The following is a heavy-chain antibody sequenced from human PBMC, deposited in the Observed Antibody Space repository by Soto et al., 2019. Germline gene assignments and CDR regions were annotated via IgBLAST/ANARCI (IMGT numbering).Heavy chain of an antibody. CDR1: GYTFTSYG. J-gene: IGHJ3*02. CDR3: ARDGAIFGVVTGAFDI. D-gene: IGHD3-3*01. Sequence: ASVKVSCKASGYTFTSYGISWVRQAPGQGLEWMGWISAYNGNTNYAQKLQGRVTMTTDTSTSTAYMELRSLRSDDTAVYYCARDGAIFGVVTGAFDIWGQGTRVTVSS. V-gene: IGHV1-18*04. CDR2: ISAYNGNT.